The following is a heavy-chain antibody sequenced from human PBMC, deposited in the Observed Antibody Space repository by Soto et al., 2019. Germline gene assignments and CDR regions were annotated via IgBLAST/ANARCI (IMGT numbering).Heavy chain of an antibody. CDR1: GFTFSTSG. CDR2: ISYDGGDK. D-gene: IGHD5-12*01. Sequence: GGSLRLSCAASGFTFSTSGMHWVRQAPGKGLEWVTVISYDGGDKYYAESVKGRFSISRDNSKNTLYLQMNSLRTEDTATYYCAKGQIVATGRGHYGLDVWGQGTTVTVSS. CDR3: AKGQIVATGRGHYGLDV. V-gene: IGHV3-30*18. J-gene: IGHJ6*02.